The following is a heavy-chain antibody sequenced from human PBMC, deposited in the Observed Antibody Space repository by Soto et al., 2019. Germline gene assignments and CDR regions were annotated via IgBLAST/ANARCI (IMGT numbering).Heavy chain of an antibody. CDR3: VKDPLLYASPPGGASHI. CDR1: GFTFSSYP. J-gene: IGHJ3*02. V-gene: IGHV3-30-3*01. Sequence: PGGSLRLSCEASGFTFSSYPMHWVRQAPGKGLEWVTVISYDGGNQYYADSVKGRFTISRDNSKDTVYLQMNSLKADDTALYYCVKDPLLYASPPGGASHIWGQGTMVTVSS. CDR2: ISYDGGNQ. D-gene: IGHD3-22*01.